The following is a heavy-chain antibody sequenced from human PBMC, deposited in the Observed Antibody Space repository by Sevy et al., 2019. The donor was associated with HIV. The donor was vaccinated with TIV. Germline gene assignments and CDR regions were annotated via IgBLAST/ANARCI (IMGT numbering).Heavy chain of an antibody. CDR3: AKERSGWRY. CDR2: ISGSGGST. CDR1: GFTFSSYA. Sequence: GESLKISCAASGFTFSSYAMSWVRQAPGKGLEWVSAISGSGGSTYYADSVKGRFTISRDNSKNTLYLQMSSLRAEDTAVYYCAKERSGWRYWGQGTLVTVSS. D-gene: IGHD6-19*01. J-gene: IGHJ4*02. V-gene: IGHV3-23*01.